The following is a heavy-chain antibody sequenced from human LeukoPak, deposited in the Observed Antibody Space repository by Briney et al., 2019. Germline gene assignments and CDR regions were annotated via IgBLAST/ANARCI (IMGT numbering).Heavy chain of an antibody. CDR1: GFTFTNYA. V-gene: IGHV3-23*01. CDR3: AKAGGSGNHYNYFDY. Sequence: PGGSLRLSCAASGFTFTNYAMGWVRQAPGKGLEWVSGINAGADSTYYADSVKGRFTISRDNSKNTMYLQMYSLRAEDTAMYYCAKAGGSGNHYNYFDYWGQGTLVTVSS. CDR2: INAGADST. D-gene: IGHD3-10*01. J-gene: IGHJ4*02.